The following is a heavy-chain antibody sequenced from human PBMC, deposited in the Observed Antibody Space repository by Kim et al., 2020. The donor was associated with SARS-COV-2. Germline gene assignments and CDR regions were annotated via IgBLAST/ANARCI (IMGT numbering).Heavy chain of an antibody. CDR3: ARGVGIAAAGFAFDY. CDR1: GFTFSSYA. J-gene: IGHJ4*02. D-gene: IGHD6-13*01. Sequence: GGSLRLSCAASGFTFSSYAMHWVRQAPGKGLEWVAVISYDGSNKYYADSVKGRFTISRDNSKNTLYLQMNSLRAEDTAVYYCARGVGIAAAGFAFDYWGQGTLVTVSS. CDR2: ISYDGSNK. V-gene: IGHV3-30*04.